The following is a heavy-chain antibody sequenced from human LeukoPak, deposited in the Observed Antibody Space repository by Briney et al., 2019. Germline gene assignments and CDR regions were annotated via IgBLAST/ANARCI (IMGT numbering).Heavy chain of an antibody. CDR3: ARVRGYFDD. CDR1: GDSISTYY. J-gene: IGHJ4*02. D-gene: IGHD3-10*01. CDR2: IYYSGST. Sequence: PSETLSLTCTVSGDSISTYYWSWIRQPPGKGLEWIGYIYYSGSTNYNPSLKSRITISVDTSKNQFSLKLSSMTAADTAVYYCARVRGYFDDWGQGTLVTVSS. V-gene: IGHV4-59*01.